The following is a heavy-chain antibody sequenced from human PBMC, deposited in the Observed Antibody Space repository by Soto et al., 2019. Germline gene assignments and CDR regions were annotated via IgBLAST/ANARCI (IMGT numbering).Heavy chain of an antibody. D-gene: IGHD2-15*01. Sequence: QVQLVQSGAEVKKPGSSVKVSCKASGGTFSSYAISWVRQAPGQGLEWMGGIIPIFGTANYAQKFQGRVTITADENTSTAYMQLGSLRPEDTAVYCCARGAFPSLGYCSGGSCYGCAFDIWGQGTMVTVSS. V-gene: IGHV1-69*01. CDR1: GGTFSSYA. J-gene: IGHJ3*02. CDR3: ARGAFPSLGYCSGGSCYGCAFDI. CDR2: IIPIFGTA.